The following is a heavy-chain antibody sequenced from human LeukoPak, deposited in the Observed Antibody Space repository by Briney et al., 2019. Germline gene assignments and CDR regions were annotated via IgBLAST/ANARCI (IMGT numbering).Heavy chain of an antibody. J-gene: IGHJ3*02. CDR1: GGSISSSSYY. D-gene: IGHD3-3*01. V-gene: IGHV4-39*07. Sequence: SETLSLTCTVSGGSISSSSYYWGWIRQPPRTGLEWIGSIYYSGSTYYNPSLKSRVTISVDTSKNQFSLKLSSVTAADTAVYYCARESIEELYDFWSGYIVGAFDIWGQGTMVTVSS. CDR3: ARESIEELYDFWSGYIVGAFDI. CDR2: IYYSGST.